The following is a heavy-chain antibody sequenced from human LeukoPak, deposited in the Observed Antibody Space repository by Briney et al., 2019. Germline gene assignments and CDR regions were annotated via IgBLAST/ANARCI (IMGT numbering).Heavy chain of an antibody. J-gene: IGHJ4*02. D-gene: IGHD6-13*01. CDR3: AKDRHPGIAAAGTWYYFDY. V-gene: IGHV4-39*02. Sequence: PSETQSLTCPVSGGSIRSSSYYWGWIRQPPGKGLEWIGSIYYSGSTYYNPSLQSRVTISVDTSKNQFSLKLSSVTAADTAVYYCAKDRHPGIAAAGTWYYFDYWGQGTLVTVSS. CDR2: IYYSGST. CDR1: GGSIRSSSYY.